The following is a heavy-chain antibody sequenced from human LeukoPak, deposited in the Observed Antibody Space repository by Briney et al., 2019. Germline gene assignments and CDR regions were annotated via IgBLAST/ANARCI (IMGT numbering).Heavy chain of an antibody. V-gene: IGHV4-34*01. D-gene: IGHD6-13*01. Sequence: PSETLSLTCAVYGGSFSGYYWSWIRQPPGKGLEWIGEINHSGSTNYNPSLKSRVTISVDTSKNQFSLKLSSVTAADTAVYYCARDGIAAAGTQLDYWGQGTLVTVSS. CDR1: GGSFSGYY. CDR2: INHSGST. J-gene: IGHJ4*02. CDR3: ARDGIAAAGTQLDY.